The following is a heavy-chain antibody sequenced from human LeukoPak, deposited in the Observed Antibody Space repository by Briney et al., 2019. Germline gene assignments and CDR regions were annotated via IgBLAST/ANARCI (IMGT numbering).Heavy chain of an antibody. D-gene: IGHD6-19*01. V-gene: IGHV3-23*01. CDR1: GFTFSSYA. J-gene: IGHJ4*02. Sequence: RGSLRLSCAASGFTFSSYAMSWVRQAPGKGLEWVSAISGSGGSTYYADSVKGRFTISRDNSKNTLYLQMNSLRAEDTAVYYCAKGQAVAGTADFDYWGQGTLVTVSS. CDR3: AKGQAVAGTADFDY. CDR2: ISGSGGST.